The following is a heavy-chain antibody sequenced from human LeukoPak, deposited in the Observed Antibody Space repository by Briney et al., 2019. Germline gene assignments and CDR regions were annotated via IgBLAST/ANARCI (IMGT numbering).Heavy chain of an antibody. CDR3: ARADEAFDI. CDR2: IWYDGSDK. V-gene: IGHV3-33*01. Sequence: GGSLRLSCAASGFTFSSYGMHWVRQAPGKGLEWVAVIWYDGSDKYYRDSVKGRFTISRDNSKNTLYLQMNSLRAEDTAIYYCARADEAFDIWGRGTMVTVSS. J-gene: IGHJ3*02. CDR1: GFTFSSYG.